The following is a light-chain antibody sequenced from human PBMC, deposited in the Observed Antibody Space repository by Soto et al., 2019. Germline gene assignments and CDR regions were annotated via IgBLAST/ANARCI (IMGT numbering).Light chain of an antibody. CDR2: DVS. CDR3: SSYTTSSTYV. Sequence: QSVLTQPASVSGSPGQSITISCTGTSSDVGGYNYVSWYQQHPGKAPKLMIYDVSNRPTVVSNRFSGSKSGNTASLTISGLQAEDEADYYFSSYTTSSTYVFGTGTKLTVL. CDR1: SSDVGGYNY. J-gene: IGLJ1*01. V-gene: IGLV2-14*01.